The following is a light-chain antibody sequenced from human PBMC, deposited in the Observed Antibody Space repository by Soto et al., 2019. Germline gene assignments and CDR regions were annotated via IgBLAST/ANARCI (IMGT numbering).Light chain of an antibody. J-gene: IGLJ2*01. CDR1: SSDVGGYHY. V-gene: IGLV2-11*01. CDR2: DVN. Sequence: QSALTQPRSVSGSPGQSVTLSCTGTSSDVGGYHYVSWHQHHPGKAPKIIIYDVNKRPSGVPDRFSGSKSGNTASLTISGLQTEDEADYYCCSYAGSYTLVFGGGTKVTVL. CDR3: CSYAGSYTLV.